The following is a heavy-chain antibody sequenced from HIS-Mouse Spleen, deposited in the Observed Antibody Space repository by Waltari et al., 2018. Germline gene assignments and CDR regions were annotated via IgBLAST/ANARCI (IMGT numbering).Heavy chain of an antibody. Sequence: QVQLQQSGPGLVKPSQTLSLTCAISGDSVSSNSAAWNCIRQSPSRGLEWLGRTYYRSKWYNDYAVSVKSRITINPDTSKNQFSLQLNSVTPEDTAVYYCARDGARLTGDSEYYFDYWGQGTLVTVSS. J-gene: IGHJ4*02. V-gene: IGHV6-1*01. CDR3: ARDGARLTGDSEYYFDY. CDR2: TYYRSKWYN. CDR1: GDSVSSNSAA. D-gene: IGHD7-27*01.